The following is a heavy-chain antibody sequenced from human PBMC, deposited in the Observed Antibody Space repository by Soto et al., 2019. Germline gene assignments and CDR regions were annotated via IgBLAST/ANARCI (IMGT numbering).Heavy chain of an antibody. D-gene: IGHD3-22*01. V-gene: IGHV4-30-4*01. CDR2: IYYSGST. CDR1: GGSICSGDYY. CDR3: AGGSYYYDSSVYYHN. J-gene: IGHJ4*02. Sequence: PSETLSLTCTVSGGSICSGDYYWSWIRQPPGKGLEWIGYIYYSGSTYYNPSLKSRVTISVDTSKNQFSLKLSSVTAADTAVYNCAGGSYYYDSSVYYHNGGRETLVTVSS.